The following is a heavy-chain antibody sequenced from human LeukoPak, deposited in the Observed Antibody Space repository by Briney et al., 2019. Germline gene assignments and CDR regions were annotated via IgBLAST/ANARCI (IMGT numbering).Heavy chain of an antibody. V-gene: IGHV7-4-1*02. J-gene: IGHJ3*02. Sequence: GASVKVSCKASGYTFTSYAMNWVRQAPGQGLEWMAWINTNTGNPTYAQGFTGRFVFSLDTSISTAYLHISGLKAEDTAVYYCARDGLRSCTSSSCYPGEDAFDIWGQGTMVTVSS. CDR2: INTNTGNP. D-gene: IGHD2-2*01. CDR1: GYTFTSYA. CDR3: ARDGLRSCTSSSCYPGEDAFDI.